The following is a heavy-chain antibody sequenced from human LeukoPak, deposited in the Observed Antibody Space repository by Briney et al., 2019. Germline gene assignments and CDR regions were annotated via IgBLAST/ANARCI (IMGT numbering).Heavy chain of an antibody. Sequence: SVTVSCKASGYSFTSYDINWVRQAPGQGLEWVGGIIPILGTTNYTQQFQGRVTITAEESTSTVYLELSSLRSDDTAVYYCARSYLAFNWLDPWGQGTLVTVSS. V-gene: IGHV1-69*13. CDR2: IIPILGTT. CDR3: ARSYLAFNWLDP. J-gene: IGHJ5*02. CDR1: GYSFTSYD. D-gene: IGHD2/OR15-2a*01.